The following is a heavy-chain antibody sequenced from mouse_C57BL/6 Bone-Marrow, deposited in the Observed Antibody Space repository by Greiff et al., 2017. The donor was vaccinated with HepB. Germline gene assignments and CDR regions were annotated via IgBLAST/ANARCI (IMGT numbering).Heavy chain of an antibody. J-gene: IGHJ2*01. CDR3: AMGGYDEGFDY. D-gene: IGHD2-2*01. V-gene: IGHV1-81*01. Sequence: QVQLKQSGAELARPGASVKLSCKASGYTFTSYGISWVKQSTGQGLEWIGEIYPRSGNTYYNEKFKGKATLTADKSSSTAYMELRSLTSEDSAVYSGAMGGYDEGFDYWGQGTTLTVSS. CDR2: IYPRSGNT. CDR1: GYTFTSYG.